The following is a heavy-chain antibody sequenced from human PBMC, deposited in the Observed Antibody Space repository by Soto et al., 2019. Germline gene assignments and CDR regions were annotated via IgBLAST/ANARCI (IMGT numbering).Heavy chain of an antibody. Sequence: ASVKVSFKASGYTFTGYDINWVRQVTGQGLEWMGWMNPNSGNTDYAQKFQGRVTMTRNTSISTAYMELSSLRSEDTAVYYCARPHDYIWGSYRTIQSYGLDVWGQGTTVTVSS. J-gene: IGHJ6*02. CDR3: ARPHDYIWGSYRTIQSYGLDV. CDR2: MNPNSGNT. CDR1: GYTFTGYD. D-gene: IGHD3-16*02. V-gene: IGHV1-8*01.